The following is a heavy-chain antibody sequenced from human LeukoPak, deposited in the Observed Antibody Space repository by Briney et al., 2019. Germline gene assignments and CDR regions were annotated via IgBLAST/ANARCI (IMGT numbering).Heavy chain of an antibody. CDR3: ARGYYCDS. CDR2: ISYDGSNK. CDR1: GFTFSSYA. J-gene: IGHJ4*02. Sequence: PGGSLRLSCAASGFTFSSYAMHWVRQAPGKGLEWVAVISYDGSNKYHADSVKGRFTISRDNSKNTLYLQMNSLRAEDTAVYYCARGYYCDSWGQGTLVTVSS. V-gene: IGHV3-30*04.